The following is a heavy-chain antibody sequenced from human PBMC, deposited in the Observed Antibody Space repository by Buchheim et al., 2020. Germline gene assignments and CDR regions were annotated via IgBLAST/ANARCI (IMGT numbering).Heavy chain of an antibody. V-gene: IGHV3-30-3*01. CDR1: GFTFSSYA. Sequence: QVQLVESGGGVVQPGRSLRLSCAASGFTFSSYAMHWVRQAPGKGLEWVAVISYDGSNKYYADSVKGRFTISRDNSKNTLYLQMNSLRAEDTAVYYCARDVYDSSGYFHYGMDVWGQGTT. CDR2: ISYDGSNK. CDR3: ARDVYDSSGYFHYGMDV. J-gene: IGHJ6*02. D-gene: IGHD3-22*01.